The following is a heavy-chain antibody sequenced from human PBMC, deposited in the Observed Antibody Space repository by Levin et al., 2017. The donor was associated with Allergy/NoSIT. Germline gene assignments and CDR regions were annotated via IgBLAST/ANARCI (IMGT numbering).Heavy chain of an antibody. Sequence: GGSLRLSCAASGFTFSTFSMNWVRQAPGKGLEWVSGIRSSGTYTYYTDSVKGRFTISRDNAKKSLYLQMNSLRAEDTAMYYCAREAFGDYYFDYWGQGSLVTVSS. V-gene: IGHV3-21*01. J-gene: IGHJ4*02. CDR1: GFTFSTFS. CDR2: IRSSGTYT. CDR3: AREAFGDYYFDY. D-gene: IGHD4-17*01.